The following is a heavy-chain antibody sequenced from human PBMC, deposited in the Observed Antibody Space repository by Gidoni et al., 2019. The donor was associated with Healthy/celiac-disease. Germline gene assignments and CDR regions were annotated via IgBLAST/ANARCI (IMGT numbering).Heavy chain of an antibody. D-gene: IGHD3-16*01. Sequence: EVQLVESGGGLVQPGGSLRLSCAASGFTFSSYEMNWVRQAPGKGLEWVSYISSSGSTIYYADSVKGRFTISRDNAKNSLYLQMNSLRAEDTAVYYCARDSVPTRGAPKPWNWFDPWGQGTLVTVSS. J-gene: IGHJ5*02. V-gene: IGHV3-48*03. CDR1: GFTFSSYE. CDR3: ARDSVPTRGAPKPWNWFDP. CDR2: ISSSGSTI.